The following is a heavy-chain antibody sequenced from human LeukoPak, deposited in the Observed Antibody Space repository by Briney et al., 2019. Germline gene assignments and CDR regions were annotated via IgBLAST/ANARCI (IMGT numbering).Heavy chain of an antibody. J-gene: IGHJ4*02. V-gene: IGHV1-18*04. D-gene: IGHD5-18*01. CDR1: GYSFTSHG. CDR2: GSTYNGNK. Sequence: SSVKVSCKASGYSFTSHGISWVRQAPGQGLEGMGWGSTYNGNKNYVPNYQGRVTMTTDTSTSTAYMELRSLRSDDAAVYYCARDVDTATDQINDYWGQGTLVTVSS. CDR3: ARDVDTATDQINDY.